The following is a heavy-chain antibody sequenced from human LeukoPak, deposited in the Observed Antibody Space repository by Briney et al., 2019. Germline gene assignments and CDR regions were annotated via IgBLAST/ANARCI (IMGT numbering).Heavy chain of an antibody. V-gene: IGHV3-21*01. Sequence: PGGSLRLSCAASGFTFGSYSMNWVRQAPGKGLEWVSSISTSSSYKYYADSIKGRFTISRDNAKDSLYLEMNSLRVEDTAVYFCARAPDFVCVPASDYWGQGTLVTVSS. CDR1: GFTFGSYS. J-gene: IGHJ4*02. D-gene: IGHD3-3*01. CDR2: ISTSSSYK. CDR3: ARAPDFVCVPASDY.